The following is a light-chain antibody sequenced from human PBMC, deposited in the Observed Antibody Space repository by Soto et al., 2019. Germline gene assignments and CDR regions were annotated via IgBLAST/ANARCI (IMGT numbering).Light chain of an antibody. CDR1: QDISSN. J-gene: IGKJ1*01. CDR3: QQYDNWPRT. CDR2: GAS. V-gene: IGKV3-15*01. Sequence: EIVMTQSPTTLSVSPGERGTLSCRASQDISSNLAWYQQQPGQTPRLLIHGASTRATGIPASFSCSGSGTRFTLPIASLQSEDVAVYYCQQYDNWPRTFGQGAKVNIK.